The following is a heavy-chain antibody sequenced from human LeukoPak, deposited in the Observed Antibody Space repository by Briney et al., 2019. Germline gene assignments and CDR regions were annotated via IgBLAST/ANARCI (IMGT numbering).Heavy chain of an antibody. CDR2: IKQDGSEK. D-gene: IGHD3-16*02. CDR1: GFTFSSYW. V-gene: IGHV3-7*01. CDR3: ARDRYYDYVWGSYRSTYFDC. Sequence: PGGSLRLSCAASGFTFSSYWMSWVRQAPGNGREWVANIKQDGSEKYYVDSVKGRFTISRDNAENSLYLQMNSLRAEDTAVYYCARDRYYDYVWGSYRSTYFDCWGQGTLVTVSS. J-gene: IGHJ4*02.